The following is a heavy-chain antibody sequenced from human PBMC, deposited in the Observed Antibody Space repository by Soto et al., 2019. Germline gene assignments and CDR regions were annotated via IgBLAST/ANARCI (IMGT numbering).Heavy chain of an antibody. D-gene: IGHD1-26*01. Sequence: EVQLVESGGGLVKPGGSLRLSCAASGFTFSSYSMNWVRQAPGKGLEWVSSISSSSSYIYYADSVKGRFTISRDNATNSLYLQMNSLRAEDTAVYYCARGEEWELPDWFDPWGQGTLVTVSS. CDR2: ISSSSSYI. J-gene: IGHJ5*02. V-gene: IGHV3-21*01. CDR1: GFTFSSYS. CDR3: ARGEEWELPDWFDP.